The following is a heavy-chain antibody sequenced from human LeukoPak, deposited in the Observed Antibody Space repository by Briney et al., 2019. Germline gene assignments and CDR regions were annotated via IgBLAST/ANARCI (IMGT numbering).Heavy chain of an antibody. CDR1: GGSFSGYY. J-gene: IGHJ4*02. V-gene: IGHV4-34*01. CDR3: ARFSTGPGY. CDR2: INHSGST. D-gene: IGHD3-3*02. Sequence: SETLSLTCAVYGGSFSGYYWSWIRQPPGKGLEWIGEINHSGSTNYNPSLKSRVTISVDTSKNQFSLKLSSMTAADTAVYYCARFSTGPGYWGQGTLVTVSS.